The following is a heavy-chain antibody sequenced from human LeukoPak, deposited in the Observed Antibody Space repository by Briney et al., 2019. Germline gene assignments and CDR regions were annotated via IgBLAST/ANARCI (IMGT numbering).Heavy chain of an antibody. J-gene: IGHJ4*02. Sequence: PGGSLSLFCAASGFTFSSHWMRCARHARGEGLEWLANIKHDGSVKYYVDSVKGRFTIASDKAKNSLFLQMNSLRAEDTAVYYCASVVATYNYCGQGTLVTVCS. CDR1: GFTFSSHW. V-gene: IGHV3-7*01. D-gene: IGHD2-15*01. CDR3: ASVVATYNY. CDR2: IKHDGSVK.